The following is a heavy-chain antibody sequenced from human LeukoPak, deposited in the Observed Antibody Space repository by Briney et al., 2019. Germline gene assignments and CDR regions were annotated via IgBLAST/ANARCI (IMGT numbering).Heavy chain of an antibody. V-gene: IGHV4-59*08. CDR1: GGSMSSYY. CDR3: ARQPGGTAAFDI. CDR2: THNNGDS. D-gene: IGHD6-13*01. J-gene: IGHJ3*02. Sequence: SETLSLTCTVSGGSMSSYYWSWIRQPPGKGLEWIGYTHNNGDSNYNPSLKRRLTISVDTSKNEVSLVLTSVTAADTALYYCARQPGGTAAFDIWAQGTMVTVSA.